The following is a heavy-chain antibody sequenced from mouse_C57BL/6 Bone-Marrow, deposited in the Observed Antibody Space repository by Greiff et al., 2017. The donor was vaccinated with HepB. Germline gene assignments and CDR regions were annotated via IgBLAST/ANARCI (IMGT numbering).Heavy chain of an antibody. CDR1: GYTFTDYN. CDR2: INPNNGGT. V-gene: IGHV1-18*01. D-gene: IGHD2-5*01. J-gene: IGHJ3*01. Sequence: EVQLQQSGPELVKPGASVKIPCKASGYTFTDYNMDWVKQSHGKSLEWIGDINPNNGGTIYNQKFKGKATLTVDKSSSTAYMELRSLTSEVTAVYYCARPPRGLNYSNYGFADWGQGTLVTVSA. CDR3: ARPPRGLNYSNYGFAD.